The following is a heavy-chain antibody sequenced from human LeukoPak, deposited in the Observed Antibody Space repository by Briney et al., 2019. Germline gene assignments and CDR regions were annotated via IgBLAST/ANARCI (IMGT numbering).Heavy chain of an antibody. J-gene: IGHJ4*02. CDR2: ISGSGYST. V-gene: IGHV3-23*01. CDR3: AKGLYSYRDFGSDY. D-gene: IGHD5-18*01. Sequence: PGGSLRLSCATSGFTFSNYAMSWVRQAPGKGLEWVSAISGSGYSTYYADSVKGRFTISRDNSKNTLYLQMNSLRAEDTAVYYCAKGLYSYRDFGSDYWGQGTLVTVSS. CDR1: GFTFSNYA.